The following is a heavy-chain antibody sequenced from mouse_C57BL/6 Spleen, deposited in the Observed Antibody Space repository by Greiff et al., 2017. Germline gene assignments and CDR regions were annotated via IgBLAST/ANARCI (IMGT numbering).Heavy chain of an antibody. CDR3: ARLESSFGYFDV. CDR1: GFTFSDYY. J-gene: IGHJ1*03. Sequence: EVQGVESGGGLVQPGGSLKLSCAASGFTFSDYYMYWVRQTPEKRLEWVAYISNGGGSTYYPDTVKGRFTISRDNAKNTLYLQMSRLKSEDTAMYYCARLESSFGYFDVWGTGTTVTVSS. CDR2: ISNGGGST. D-gene: IGHD1-1*01. V-gene: IGHV5-12*01.